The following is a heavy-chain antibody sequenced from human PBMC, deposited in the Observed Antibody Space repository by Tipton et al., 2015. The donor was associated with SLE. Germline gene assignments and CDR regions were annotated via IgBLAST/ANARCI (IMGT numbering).Heavy chain of an antibody. D-gene: IGHD4-17*01. J-gene: IGHJ4*02. V-gene: IGHV3-30*04. CDR1: GFTFDGYA. Sequence: SLRLSCSASGFTFDGYAIHWVRQAPGKGLEWVAVISYNESKKYYADSVKGRFTISRDNARNALHLQMNSLRAEDTAVYYCARVLWGDHGDYPVNWGQGTLVTVSS. CDR3: ARVLWGDHGDYPVN. CDR2: ISYNESKK.